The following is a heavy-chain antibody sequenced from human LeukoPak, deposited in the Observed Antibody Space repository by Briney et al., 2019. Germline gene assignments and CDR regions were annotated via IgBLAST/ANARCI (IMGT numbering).Heavy chain of an antibody. CDR3: ARDSTTAAGGMDV. CDR1: GYTFTSYY. CDR2: INPSGGST. J-gene: IGHJ6*02. D-gene: IGHD6-13*01. V-gene: IGHV1-46*01. Sequence: ASVKVSCKASGYTFTSYYMHWVRQAPGQGLEWMRIINPSGGSTSYAQKFQGRVTMTRDTSTSTVYMELSSLRSEDTAVYYCARDSTTAAGGMDVWGQGTTVTVSS.